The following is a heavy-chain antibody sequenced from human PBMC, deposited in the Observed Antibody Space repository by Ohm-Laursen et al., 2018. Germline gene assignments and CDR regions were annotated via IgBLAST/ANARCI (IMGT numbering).Heavy chain of an antibody. D-gene: IGHD3-10*01. CDR3: ARGHYYYGSGSPRYFQH. Sequence: PGTLSLTCTVSGGSISSHYWSWIRQPPGKGLEWIGYIYYSGSTNYNPSLKSRVTISVDTSKNQFSLKLSSVTASDTAVYYRARGHYYYGSGSPRYFQHWGQGTLVTVSS. J-gene: IGHJ1*01. CDR2: IYYSGST. CDR1: GGSISSHY. V-gene: IGHV4-59*11.